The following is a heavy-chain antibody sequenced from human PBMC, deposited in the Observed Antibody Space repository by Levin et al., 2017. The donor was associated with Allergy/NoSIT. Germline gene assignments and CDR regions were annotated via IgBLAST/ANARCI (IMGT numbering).Heavy chain of an antibody. CDR1: GFTVSSNY. Sequence: GESLKISCAASGFTVSSNYISWVRQAPGKGLEWVSAIYSSGTTHYADSVKGRFTISRDNSKNTVDLQMNSLREEDTAVYYCARDHSSGSGHFWGQGTLVTVAS. CDR3: ARDHSSGSGHF. J-gene: IGHJ4*02. D-gene: IGHD6-19*01. V-gene: IGHV3-66*03. CDR2: IYSSGTT.